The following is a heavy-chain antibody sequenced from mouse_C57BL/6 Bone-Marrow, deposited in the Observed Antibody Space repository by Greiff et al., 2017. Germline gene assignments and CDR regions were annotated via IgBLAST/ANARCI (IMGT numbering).Heavy chain of an antibody. J-gene: IGHJ3*01. V-gene: IGHV3-6*01. Sequence: EVKLVESGPGLVKPSQSLSLTCSVTGYSITSGYYWNWIRQFPGNKLEWMGYISYDGSNNYNPSLKNRISITRDTSKNQFFLKLNSVTTEDTATYYCARTRDGYPLAYWGQGTLVTVSA. D-gene: IGHD2-3*01. CDR3: ARTRDGYPLAY. CDR2: ISYDGSN. CDR1: GYSITSGYY.